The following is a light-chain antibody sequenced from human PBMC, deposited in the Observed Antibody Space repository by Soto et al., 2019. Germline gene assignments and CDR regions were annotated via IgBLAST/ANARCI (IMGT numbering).Light chain of an antibody. Sequence: DIQMTQSPSSLSASVGDRVTITCRASQDISHYLAWYRQKPGKVPKLLIYGASSLQSGVPSRYSGSGSGIDFTLTISSLQPEDVATYYCQNYNTFSQFTFGPGTKVDIK. CDR3: QNYNTFSQFT. CDR1: QDISHY. CDR2: GAS. V-gene: IGKV1-27*01. J-gene: IGKJ3*01.